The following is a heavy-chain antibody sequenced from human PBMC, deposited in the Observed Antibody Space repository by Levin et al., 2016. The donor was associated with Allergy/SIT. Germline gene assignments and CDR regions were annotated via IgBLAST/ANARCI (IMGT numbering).Heavy chain of an antibody. CDR3: ARDPDFSSATGGMDV. CDR2: INPSGGST. D-gene: IGHD3-22*01. Sequence: WVRQAPGQGLEWMGIINPSGGSTSYAQKFQGRVTMTRDTSTSTVYMELSSLRSEDTAVYYCARDPDFSSATGGMDVWGQGTTVTVSS. J-gene: IGHJ6*02. V-gene: IGHV1-46*01.